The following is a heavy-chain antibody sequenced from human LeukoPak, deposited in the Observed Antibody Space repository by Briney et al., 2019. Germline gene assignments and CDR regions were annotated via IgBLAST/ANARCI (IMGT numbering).Heavy chain of an antibody. J-gene: IGHJ4*02. D-gene: IGHD3-22*01. V-gene: IGHV4-4*07. CDR2: IYTSGII. Sequence: PSETLSLTCTVSGGSISSYYWSWIRQPAGRGLEWIGHIYTSGIINYNPSLNSRVTMSVDTSRNQFSLKLSSVTAADTAVYYCARVTGYMIEDYFDSWGQGTLVTVSS. CDR1: GGSISSYY. CDR3: ARVTGYMIEDYFDS.